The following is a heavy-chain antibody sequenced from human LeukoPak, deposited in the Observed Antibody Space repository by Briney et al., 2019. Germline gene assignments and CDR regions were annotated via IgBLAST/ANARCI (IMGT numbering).Heavy chain of an antibody. CDR2: ISGSSDDI. CDR3: ASPFDY. Sequence: GGSLRLSCAAFGFTFSTYSMNWVRQAPGKGLEWVSYISGSSDDIYYADSVKGRFTISRDNDKNTLFLQMHSLRVEDTAVYYCASPFDYWGQGTLVTVSS. V-gene: IGHV3-21*05. CDR1: GFTFSTYS. J-gene: IGHJ4*02.